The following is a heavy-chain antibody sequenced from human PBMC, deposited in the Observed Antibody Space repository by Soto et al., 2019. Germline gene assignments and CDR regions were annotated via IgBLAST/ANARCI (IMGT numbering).Heavy chain of an antibody. CDR3: AKDSAPPPMVRGKGYFDL. CDR1: GFTFSSYA. Sequence: EVQLLESGGGLVQPGGSLRLSCAASGFTFSSYAMSWVRQAPGKGLEWVSAISGSGGSTYYADSVKGRFTISRDNSKDTLYLQMNSLRAEDTAVYSCAKDSAPPPMVRGKGYFDLWGRGTLVTVSS. V-gene: IGHV3-23*01. J-gene: IGHJ2*01. D-gene: IGHD3-10*01. CDR2: ISGSGGST.